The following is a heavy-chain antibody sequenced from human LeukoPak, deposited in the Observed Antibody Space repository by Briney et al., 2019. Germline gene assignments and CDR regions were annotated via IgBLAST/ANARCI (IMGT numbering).Heavy chain of an antibody. CDR1: GFTFSSYW. V-gene: IGHV3-74*01. CDR3: AREGYYYYYMDV. CDR2: INSDGSST. J-gene: IGHJ6*03. Sequence: GGSLRLFCAASGFTFSSYWMHWVRQAPGKGLVWVSRINSDGSSTSYADSVKGRFTISRDNAKNTLYLQMNSLRAEDTAVYYCAREGYYYYYMDVWGKGTTVTTSS.